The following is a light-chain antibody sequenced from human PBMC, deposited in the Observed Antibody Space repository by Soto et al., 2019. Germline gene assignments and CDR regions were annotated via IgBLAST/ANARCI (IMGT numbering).Light chain of an antibody. CDR3: QQYSNWPFT. J-gene: IGKJ3*01. CDR1: QSVSSN. V-gene: IGKV3-15*01. Sequence: EIAMTQSPATLSVSPGERATLSCRASQSVSSNLAWYQQKPGQAPRLLISGASTRATGLPARFSGSGSGTEFTLTISSLQSEDFAVYYCQQYSNWPFTFGPGTKVDIK. CDR2: GAS.